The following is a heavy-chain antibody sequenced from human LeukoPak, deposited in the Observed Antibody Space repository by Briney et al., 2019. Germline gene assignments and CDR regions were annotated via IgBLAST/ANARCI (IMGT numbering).Heavy chain of an antibody. CDR1: GFTFSSYG. Sequence: GGSLRLSCAASGFTFSSYGMHWVRQAPGKGLEWVAVISYDGSNKYYADSVKGRFTISRDNSKNTLYLQMNSLRAEDTAVYYCAKAPYDRDAFDIWGQGTMVTVSS. CDR2: ISYDGSNK. CDR3: AKAPYDRDAFDI. J-gene: IGHJ3*02. D-gene: IGHD3-22*01. V-gene: IGHV3-30*18.